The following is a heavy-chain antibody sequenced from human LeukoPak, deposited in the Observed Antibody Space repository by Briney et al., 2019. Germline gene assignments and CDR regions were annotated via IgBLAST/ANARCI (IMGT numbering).Heavy chain of an antibody. CDR2: INHSGST. J-gene: IGHJ6*04. CDR1: GGSFSGYY. CDR3: ARSQTKRSTSRERRIHYYGMDV. Sequence: SETLSLTCAVYGGSFSGYYWSWIRQPPGKGLEWIGEINHSGSTNYNPSLKSRVTISVDTSKNQFSLKLSSVTAADTAVYYCARSQTKRSTSRERRIHYYGMDVWGKGTTVTVSS. V-gene: IGHV4-34*01. D-gene: IGHD2-2*01.